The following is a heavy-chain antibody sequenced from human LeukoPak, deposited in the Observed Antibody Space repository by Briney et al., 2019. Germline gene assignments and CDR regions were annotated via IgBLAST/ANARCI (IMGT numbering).Heavy chain of an antibody. CDR1: GFTFSTYW. Sequence: GGSLRLSCAASGFTFSTYWMHWVRQAPGEGLVWVSRIKSDGSDTSYADSVKGRFTISRDNSKNTLYLQMNSLRAEDTAANYCAKLGAWGIVGASYYFDYWGQGTLVTVSS. CDR3: AKLGAWGIVGASYYFDY. J-gene: IGHJ4*02. CDR2: IKSDGSDT. V-gene: IGHV3-74*01. D-gene: IGHD1-26*01.